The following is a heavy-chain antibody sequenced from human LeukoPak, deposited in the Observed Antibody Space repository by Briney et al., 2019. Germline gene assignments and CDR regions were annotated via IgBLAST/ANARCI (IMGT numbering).Heavy chain of an antibody. J-gene: IGHJ4*02. CDR2: ISRDGNII. V-gene: IGHV3-48*03. CDR1: ELNFNNYE. Sequence: GGSLRLSCVVSELNFNNYEMNWVRQFPGKGLEWVSYISRDGNIIHYADSVKGRFTFSRDNGKRSVYLQMNGLRVEDTAVYYCASRQPYYGYDYWGRGTQVTVSS. CDR3: ASRQPYYGYDY. D-gene: IGHD5-12*01.